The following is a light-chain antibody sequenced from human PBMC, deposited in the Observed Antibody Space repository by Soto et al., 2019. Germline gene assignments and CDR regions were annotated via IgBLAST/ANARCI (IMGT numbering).Light chain of an antibody. Sequence: QSVLTQPASVSGSPGQSITISCTGTSSVVGSYNLVSWYQQHPGKAPKLMIYEGSKRPSGVSNRFSGSKSGNTASLTISGLQAEDEADYYCCSYEGSSTLVFGGGTQLTVL. V-gene: IGLV2-23*01. CDR3: CSYEGSSTLV. CDR2: EGS. CDR1: SSVVGSYNL. J-gene: IGLJ2*01.